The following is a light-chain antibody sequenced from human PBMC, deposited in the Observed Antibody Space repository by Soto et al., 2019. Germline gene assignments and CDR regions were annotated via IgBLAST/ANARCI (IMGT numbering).Light chain of an antibody. CDR2: DAS. J-gene: IGKJ2*01. Sequence: DIQMTQSPSTLSASVGDRVTITCRASQSISSWLAWYQQKPGRAPKLLIYDASSLTSGVPSRFSGSGTGTEFTLTISSLQPDDFATYYCQQSDTYSHTFGQGTKLEIK. CDR3: QQSDTYSHT. CDR1: QSISSW. V-gene: IGKV1-5*01.